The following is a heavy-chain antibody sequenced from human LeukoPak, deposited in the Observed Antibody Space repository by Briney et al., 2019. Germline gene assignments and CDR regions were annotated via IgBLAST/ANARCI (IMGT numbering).Heavy chain of an antibody. CDR3: ARHSDVIGAI. CDR2: IYPRDSDT. D-gene: IGHD3-10*01. Sequence: GESLQISCKASGYTFTHQWIGWVRQKSGSGLEWMGIIYPRDSDTRYSPSFQGHVSISADTSINTAYLEWSRLEASDTAIYYCARHSDVIGAIWGQGTLVT. CDR1: GYTFTHQW. V-gene: IGHV5-51*01. J-gene: IGHJ4*02.